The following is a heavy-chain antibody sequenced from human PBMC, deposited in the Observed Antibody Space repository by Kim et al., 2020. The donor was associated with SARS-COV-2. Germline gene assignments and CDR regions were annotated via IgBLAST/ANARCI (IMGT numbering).Heavy chain of an antibody. CDR3: ARGVGSGSYYPLNRRNYNWFDP. CDR1: GGSFSGYY. Sequence: SETLSLTCAVYGGSFSGYYWSWIRQPPGKGLEWIGEINHSGSTNYNPSLKSRVTISVDTSKNQFSLKLSSVTAADTAVYYCARGVGSGSYYPLNRRNYNWFDPWGQGTLVTVSS. CDR2: INHSGST. J-gene: IGHJ5*02. D-gene: IGHD3-10*01. V-gene: IGHV4-34*01.